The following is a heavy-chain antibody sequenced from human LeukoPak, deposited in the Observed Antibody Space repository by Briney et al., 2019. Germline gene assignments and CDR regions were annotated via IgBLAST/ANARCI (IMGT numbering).Heavy chain of an antibody. V-gene: IGHV3-21*04. CDR1: GFTFSSYS. Sequence: GGSLRLSCAASGFTFSSYSMNWVRQAPGKGLEWVSSISSSSSYIYYADSVKGRFTISRDSSKNTLFLHMNTLRAEDTAIYYCAKDRTVGASYWYFDLWGRGTLVTVSS. D-gene: IGHD1-26*01. J-gene: IGHJ2*01. CDR2: ISSSSSYI. CDR3: AKDRTVGASYWYFDL.